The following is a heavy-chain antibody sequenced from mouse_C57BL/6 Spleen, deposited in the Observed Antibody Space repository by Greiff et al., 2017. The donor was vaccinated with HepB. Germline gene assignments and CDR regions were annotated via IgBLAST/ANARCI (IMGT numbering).Heavy chain of an antibody. CDR3: ARDYYGSSYFDY. V-gene: IGHV1-52*01. D-gene: IGHD1-1*01. J-gene: IGHJ2*01. CDR1: GYTFTSYW. CDR2: IDPSDSET. Sequence: QVHVKQPGAELVRPGSSVKLSCKASGYTFTSYWMHWVKQRPIQGLEWIGNIDPSDSETHYNQKFKDKATLTVDESSSTAYMQLSSLTSEDSAVYYCARDYYGSSYFDYWGQGTTLTVSS.